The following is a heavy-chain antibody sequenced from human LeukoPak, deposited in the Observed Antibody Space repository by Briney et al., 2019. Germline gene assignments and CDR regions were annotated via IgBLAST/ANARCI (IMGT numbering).Heavy chain of an antibody. CDR2: IHADGTPT. J-gene: IGHJ3*02. Sequence: GGSLRLSCAASGFTFNNYAMSWVRQAQGKGLEWVSAIHADGTPTYDADSVKGRFTISRDNSKNTLYLQMNSLRAEDTAIYYCAKDQATRGNYYGRAFDIWGKGTMVTVSS. CDR3: AKDQATRGNYYGRAFDI. CDR1: GFTFNNYA. V-gene: IGHV3-23*01. D-gene: IGHD3-22*01.